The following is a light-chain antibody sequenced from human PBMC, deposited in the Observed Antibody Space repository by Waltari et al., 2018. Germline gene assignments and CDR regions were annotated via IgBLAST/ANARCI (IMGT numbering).Light chain of an antibody. J-gene: IGKJ3*01. V-gene: IGKV1-39*01. CDR2: AAS. Sequence: DIQMTQSPSSLSASVGDRVTITCRASQSISSYLYWYQQKPGKAPKLLIFAASSLESGVPSRFSGSESGTDFTLTITSLQPEDFATYYCQQSYSTPFTFGPGTKVDIK. CDR3: QQSYSTPFT. CDR1: QSISSY.